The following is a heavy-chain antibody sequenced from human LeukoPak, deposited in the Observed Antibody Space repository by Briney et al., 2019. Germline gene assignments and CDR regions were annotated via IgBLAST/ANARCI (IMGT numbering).Heavy chain of an antibody. CDR3: ARSEGYCSSTSCYSSGY. V-gene: IGHV1-18*01. D-gene: IGHD2-2*02. CDR2: ISAYNGNT. J-gene: IGHJ4*02. CDR1: GYTFTSYG. Sequence: ASVKVPCKASGYTFTSYGISWVRQAPGQGLEWMGWISAYNGNTNYAQKLQGRVTMTTNTSTSTAYMELRSLRSDDTAVYYCARSEGYCSSTSCYSSGYWGQGTLVTVSS.